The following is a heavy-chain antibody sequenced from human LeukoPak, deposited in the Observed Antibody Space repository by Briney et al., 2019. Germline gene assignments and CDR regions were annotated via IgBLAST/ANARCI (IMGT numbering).Heavy chain of an antibody. D-gene: IGHD5-18*01. J-gene: IGHJ4*02. CDR1: GYTFTGYH. V-gene: IGHV1-2*02. CDR2: INPNSGGT. CDR3: ARELTRGYSYGLYYFDY. Sequence: ASVKVSCKASGYTFTGYHMHWVRQAPGQGLEWMGWINPNSGGTNYAQKFQGRVTMTRDTSIITAYMELSRLGSDDTAVYYCARELTRGYSYGLYYFDYWGQGTLVTVSS.